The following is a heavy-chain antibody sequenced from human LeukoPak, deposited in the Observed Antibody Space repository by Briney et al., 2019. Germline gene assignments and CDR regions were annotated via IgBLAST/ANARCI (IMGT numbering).Heavy chain of an antibody. D-gene: IGHD5-24*01. Sequence: GGSLRLSCVASGFTFRSSAMTWVRQAPGKGLEWVSAISAGGGSTYDADSAKGRFSISRDNSKNTLYLQMNSLRAEDTAVYYCAQLDMATIKIDYWGQGTLVTVSS. CDR2: ISAGGGST. CDR3: AQLDMATIKIDY. J-gene: IGHJ4*02. CDR1: GFTFRSSA. V-gene: IGHV3-23*01.